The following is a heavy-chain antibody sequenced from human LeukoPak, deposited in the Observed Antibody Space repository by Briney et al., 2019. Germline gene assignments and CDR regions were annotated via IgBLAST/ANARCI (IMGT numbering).Heavy chain of an antibody. CDR1: GFTFSNYW. CDR2: IKQDGSEK. V-gene: IGHV3-7*01. Sequence: PGGSLRLSGAASGFTFSNYWMSWVRQAPGKGLEWVANIKQDGSEKYYVDSVKGRFTISRDNAKNSLYLQMNSLRAEDTAVYYCARVTRTYMDVWGKGTTVTVSS. CDR3: ARVTRTYMDV. J-gene: IGHJ6*03.